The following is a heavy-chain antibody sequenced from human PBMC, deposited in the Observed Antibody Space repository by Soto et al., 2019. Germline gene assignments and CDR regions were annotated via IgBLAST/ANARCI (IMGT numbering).Heavy chain of an antibody. CDR2: ISSSSSYT. J-gene: IGHJ4*02. Sequence: GGSLRLSCAASGFTFSSYGIHWIRQAPGKGLEWVSYISSSSSYTNYADSVKGRFTISRDNAKNSLYLQMNSLRAEDTAVYYCARDYDGSGVIDYWGQGTLVTVSS. CDR3: ARDYDGSGVIDY. D-gene: IGHD3-10*01. V-gene: IGHV3-21*05. CDR1: GFTFSSYG.